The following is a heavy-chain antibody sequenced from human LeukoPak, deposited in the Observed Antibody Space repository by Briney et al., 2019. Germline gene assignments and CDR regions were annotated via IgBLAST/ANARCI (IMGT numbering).Heavy chain of an antibody. J-gene: IGHJ6*02. CDR3: ARARYGSGSYADYYYYYGMDV. Sequence: GGSLRLSCAASGFTFSSYWMSWVRQAPGKGLEWVANIKQDGSEKYYVDSVKGRFTISRDNAKNSLYLQMNSLRAEDTAVYYCARARYGSGSYADYYYYYGMDVWGQGTTVTVSS. CDR2: IKQDGSEK. D-gene: IGHD3-10*01. CDR1: GFTFSSYW. V-gene: IGHV3-7*01.